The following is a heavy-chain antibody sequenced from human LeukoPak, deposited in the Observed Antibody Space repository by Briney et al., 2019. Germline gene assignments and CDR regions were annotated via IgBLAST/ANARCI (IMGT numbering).Heavy chain of an antibody. J-gene: IGHJ6*03. CDR1: GGTFISYA. V-gene: IGHV1-69*06. CDR3: ARGPEGYYYYYYMDV. Sequence: ASVKVSCKASGGTFISYAISWVRQVPGQGLEWMGGVIPIFGTANYAQKFQGRVTITADKSTSTAYMELSSLRSEDTAVYYCARGPEGYYYYYYMDVWGKGTTVTVSS. CDR2: VIPIFGTA.